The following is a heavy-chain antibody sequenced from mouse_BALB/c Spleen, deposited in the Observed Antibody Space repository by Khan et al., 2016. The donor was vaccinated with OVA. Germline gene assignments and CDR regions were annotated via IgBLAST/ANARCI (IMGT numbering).Heavy chain of an antibody. D-gene: IGHD1-2*01. CDR1: GYSITSGYG. V-gene: IGHV3-2*02. Sequence: VQLKESGPGLVKPSQSLSLTCTVTGYSITSGYGWNWTRQFPGNKLEWMGYISYSGITNYNPSLKSRISITRDTSKNQFFLQLNSVTTEDTATYYCARTARIKYWGQGTTLTVSS. J-gene: IGHJ2*01. CDR2: ISYSGIT. CDR3: ARTARIKY.